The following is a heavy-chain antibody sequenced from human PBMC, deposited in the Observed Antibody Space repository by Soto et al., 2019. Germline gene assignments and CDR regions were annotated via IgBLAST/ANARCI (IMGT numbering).Heavy chain of an antibody. CDR1: GGSISSGDYY. J-gene: IGHJ4*02. CDR2: IYYSGST. CDR3: ARVIKGSYYDSSGYYGFDY. V-gene: IGHV4-30-4*01. D-gene: IGHD3-22*01. Sequence: LSLTFTVSGGSISSGDYYWSWIRQPPGKGLEWIGYIYYSGSTYYNPSLKSRVTISVDTSKNQFSLKLSSVTAADTAVYYCARVIKGSYYDSSGYYGFDYWGQGTLVTVSS.